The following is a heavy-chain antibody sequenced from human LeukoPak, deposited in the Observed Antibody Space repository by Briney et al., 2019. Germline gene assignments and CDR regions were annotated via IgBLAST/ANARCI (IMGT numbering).Heavy chain of an antibody. CDR3: AGDFPPLRPTSLGYCSSTSCYRGNWFDP. CDR2: ISAYNGNT. CDR1: GYTFTSYG. J-gene: IGHJ5*02. V-gene: IGHV1-18*01. D-gene: IGHD2-2*01. Sequence: ASVKVSCKASGYTFTSYGISWVRQAPGQGLEWMGWISAYNGNTNYAQKLQGRVTMTTDTSTSTAYMELRSLRSDDTAVYYCAGDFPPLRPTSLGYCSSTSCYRGNWFDPWGQGTLVTVSS.